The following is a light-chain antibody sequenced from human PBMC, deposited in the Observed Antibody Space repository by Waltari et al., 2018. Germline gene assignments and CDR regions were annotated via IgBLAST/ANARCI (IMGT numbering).Light chain of an antibody. CDR3: AAWDDSLNGYVV. V-gene: IGLV1-44*01. Sequence: QSVLTQPPSASGTPGQRVTISCSGSSSNIGSNSVNWYQQVPGTAPKLLIYQNSQRPSGVPDRFSGSKSGTSASLAISGLQSEDEADYYCAAWDDSLNGYVVFGGGTKLTVL. CDR2: QNS. J-gene: IGLJ2*01. CDR1: SSNIGSNS.